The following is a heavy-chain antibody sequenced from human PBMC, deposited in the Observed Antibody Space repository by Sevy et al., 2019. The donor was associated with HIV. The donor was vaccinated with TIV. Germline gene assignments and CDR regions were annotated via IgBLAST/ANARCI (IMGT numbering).Heavy chain of an antibody. J-gene: IGHJ4*02. D-gene: IGHD5-18*01. V-gene: IGHV3-30*18. CDR1: ELTFSTYG. Sequence: GGSLRLSCAASELTFSTYGMHWVRQAPGKGLEWVAVISYDGNIQYYADSVKGRFTVSRDNSKNTLYLQMNSLRAEDSAVYYCAKDQGGYNYAPGYWGQGTLVTVSS. CDR3: AKDQGGYNYAPGY. CDR2: ISYDGNIQ.